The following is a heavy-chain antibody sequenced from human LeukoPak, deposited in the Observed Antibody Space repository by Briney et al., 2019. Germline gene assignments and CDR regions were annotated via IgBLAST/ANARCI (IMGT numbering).Heavy chain of an antibody. V-gene: IGHV4-34*01. CDR1: GGSLSGYY. CDR3: ARQGSGSSYYYYTLPY. J-gene: IGHJ4*02. Sequence: SETLSLTCAVYGGSLSGYYWSWIRQPPGKGLEWIGEINHSGNTNYNPSLKSRVTMSVDTSKNHFYLELISVTAADTAMYYCARQGSGSSYYYYTLPYWGQGTLVTVSS. D-gene: IGHD1-26*01. CDR2: INHSGNT.